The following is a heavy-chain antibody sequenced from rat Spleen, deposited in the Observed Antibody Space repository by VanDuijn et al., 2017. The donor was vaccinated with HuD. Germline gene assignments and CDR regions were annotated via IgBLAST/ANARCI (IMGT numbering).Heavy chain of an antibody. D-gene: IGHD1-2*01. CDR2: ISTGGGNT. CDR1: GFTFSNYY. CDR3: ARPIPGGGFAY. Sequence: EVQLVESGGGLVQPGRSMHLSCAASGFTFSNYYMAWVRQAPTEGLEWVASISTGGGNTFYRDSVKSRFTISRDNSKSTLYLQMDSLRSEDTATYYCARPIPGGGFAYWGRGTLVTVSS. J-gene: IGHJ3*01. V-gene: IGHV5-25*01.